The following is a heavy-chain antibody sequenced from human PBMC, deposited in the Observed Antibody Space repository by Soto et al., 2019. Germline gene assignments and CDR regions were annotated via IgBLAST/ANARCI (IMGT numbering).Heavy chain of an antibody. CDR1: GFTFSTYS. Sequence: PGGSLRLSCAASGFTFSTYSMNWVRQAPGKGLEWVSSISGSSSDIYYADSVKGRFTIPRDNAKNSLYLQMNSLRAEDTAVYYCARDVAGGYSYGYPLRAMDVWGQGTTVTVSS. V-gene: IGHV3-21*01. CDR2: ISGSSSDI. CDR3: ARDVAGGYSYGYPLRAMDV. D-gene: IGHD5-18*01. J-gene: IGHJ6*02.